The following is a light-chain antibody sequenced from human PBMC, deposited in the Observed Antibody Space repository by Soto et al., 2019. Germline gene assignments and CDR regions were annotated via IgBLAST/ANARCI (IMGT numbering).Light chain of an antibody. CDR3: QQYNSYSAIT. Sequence: DIHMTQSPSTLSASVGDRVTITCRASQSISSWLSWYQQKPGKAPKLLIYDASSLESGVPSGFSGSGSGTEFTLTISSLQPDDFATYYCQQYNSYSAITFGQGTRLEIK. CDR2: DAS. J-gene: IGKJ5*01. V-gene: IGKV1-5*01. CDR1: QSISSW.